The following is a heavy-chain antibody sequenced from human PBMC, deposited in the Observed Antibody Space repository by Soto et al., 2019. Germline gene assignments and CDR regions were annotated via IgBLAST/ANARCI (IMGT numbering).Heavy chain of an antibody. CDR2: ISHRGTA. Sequence: SETLSLTCTVSGGSISSGAYYWGWIRQHPGKGLEWIGYISHRGTAYYTPSLKSRVSLSVDPSKSQFSLNVTSLTAADTAVYYCARVSATGTRWFDPWGPGTLVTV. V-gene: IGHV4-31*03. D-gene: IGHD6-13*01. CDR3: ARVSATGTRWFDP. J-gene: IGHJ5*02. CDR1: GGSISSGAYY.